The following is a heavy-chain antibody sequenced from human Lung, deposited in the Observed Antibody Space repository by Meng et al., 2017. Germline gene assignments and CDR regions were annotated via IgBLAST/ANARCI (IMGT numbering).Heavy chain of an antibody. CDR2: INTDNGDT. CDR1: GYSFPTYG. CDR3: ARDERGGPYYFDY. Sequence: QVQLVQAGAEGKKPGASVKVSCQASGYSFPTYGMHWLRQAPGQRLEWMGWINTDNGDTHYSQKFQGRVTITRDTSARTAYMELSSLRSEDTAVYFCARDERGGPYYFDYWGQGTLVTVSS. J-gene: IGHJ4*02. V-gene: IGHV1-3*04.